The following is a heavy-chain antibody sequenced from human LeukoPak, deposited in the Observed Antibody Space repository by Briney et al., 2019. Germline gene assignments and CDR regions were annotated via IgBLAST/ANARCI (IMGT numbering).Heavy chain of an antibody. Sequence: SKTLSLTCTVSGGSISSYYWSWIRQPAGKGLEWIGRIYTSGSTNYNPSLKSRVTMSVDTSKNQFSLKLSSVTAADTAVYYCARDKYSSSPIYTKRHNWFDPWGQGTLVTVSS. CDR2: IYTSGST. CDR1: GGSISSYY. D-gene: IGHD6-6*01. V-gene: IGHV4-4*07. CDR3: ARDKYSSSPIYTKRHNWFDP. J-gene: IGHJ5*02.